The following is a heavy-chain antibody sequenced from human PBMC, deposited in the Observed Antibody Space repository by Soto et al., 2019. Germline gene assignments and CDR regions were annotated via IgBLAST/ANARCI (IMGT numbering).Heavy chain of an antibody. Sequence: SETLSLTCTVSGGSISTYYWNWIRQSAGKELEWIGRVYISGSTNYHPSLKSRVAMSVDTSNNQFSLKVTSVTAADTAVYYCARGGRDGFDIWGQGTMVTVSS. J-gene: IGHJ3*02. CDR2: VYISGST. V-gene: IGHV4-4*07. CDR1: GGSISTYY. CDR3: ARGGRDGFDI.